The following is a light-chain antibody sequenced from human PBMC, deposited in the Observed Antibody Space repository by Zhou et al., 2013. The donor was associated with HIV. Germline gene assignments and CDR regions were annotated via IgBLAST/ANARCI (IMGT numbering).Light chain of an antibody. Sequence: EIVLTQSPATLSLSPGERATLSCRASQSVSSYLAWYQQKPGQAPRLLIYDASNRATGIPARFSGSGSGTDFTLTISRLEPEDFAVYCCQQYVTSPITFGQGTRLXIK. V-gene: IGKV3-20*01. CDR1: QSVSSY. CDR2: DAS. CDR3: QQYVTSPIT. J-gene: IGKJ5*01.